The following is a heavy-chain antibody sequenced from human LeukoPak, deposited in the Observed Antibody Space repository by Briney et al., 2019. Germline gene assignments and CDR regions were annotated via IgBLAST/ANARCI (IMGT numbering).Heavy chain of an antibody. D-gene: IGHD5-24*01. CDR3: ARFRRDGYNGR. CDR2: INHSGST. V-gene: IGHV4-39*07. Sequence: SETLSLTCTVSGGSISSGSYYWSWIRQPPGKGLEWIGEINHSGSTNYNPSLKSRVTISVDTSKNQFSLKLSSVTAADTAVYYCARFRRDGYNGRWGQGTLVTVSS. CDR1: GGSISSGSYY. J-gene: IGHJ4*02.